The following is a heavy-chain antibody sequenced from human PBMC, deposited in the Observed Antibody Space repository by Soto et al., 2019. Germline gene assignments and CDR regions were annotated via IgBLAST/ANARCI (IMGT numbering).Heavy chain of an antibody. CDR2: IYYSGRT. J-gene: IGHJ5*02. CDR1: GGSISSYY. V-gene: IGHV4-59*01. D-gene: IGHD2-2*02. CDR3: ARGYCSSTSCYIWDNWFDL. Sequence: QVQLQESGPGLVKPSETLSLTCTVSGGSISSYYWSWIRQPPGKGLGWIGYIYYSGRTNYNPSLQGRVTISVDTSKNQFSLKLSSVTAADTAVYYCARGYCSSTSCYIWDNWFDLVGQGTLVTVSS.